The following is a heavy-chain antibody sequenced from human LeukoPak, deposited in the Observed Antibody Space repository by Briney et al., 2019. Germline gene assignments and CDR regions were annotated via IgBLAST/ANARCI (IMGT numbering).Heavy chain of an antibody. V-gene: IGHV3-23*01. J-gene: IGHJ4*02. Sequence: GGSLRLSCAASGFTFTSYDMHWVRQAPGKGLEWVSAISGSGGSTYYADSVKGRFTISRDNSKNTLYLQMNSLRAEDTAVYYCAKDYYDSSGYYYISIYYFDYWGQGTLVTVSS. CDR1: GFTFTSYD. CDR2: ISGSGGST. CDR3: AKDYYDSSGYYYISIYYFDY. D-gene: IGHD3-22*01.